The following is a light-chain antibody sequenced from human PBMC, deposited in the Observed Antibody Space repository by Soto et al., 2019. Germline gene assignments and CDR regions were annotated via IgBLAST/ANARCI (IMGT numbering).Light chain of an antibody. V-gene: IGKV3-20*01. CDR2: GAS. J-gene: IGKJ1*01. CDR1: QSVSSSY. Sequence: EIVLTQSPGTLSLSRGERATLSCRASQSVSSSYLAWYQQKPGQAPRLLIYGASSRATGIPDRFSGSGSGTDFTLTISGLEPEDFAVYYCQQYGSSRTFGPGTKVDIK. CDR3: QQYGSSRT.